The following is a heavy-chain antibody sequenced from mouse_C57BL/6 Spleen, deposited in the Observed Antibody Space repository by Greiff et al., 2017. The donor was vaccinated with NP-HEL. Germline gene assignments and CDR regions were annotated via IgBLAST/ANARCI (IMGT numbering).Heavy chain of an antibody. D-gene: IGHD1-1*01. V-gene: IGHV1-81*01. CDR1: GYTFTSYG. Sequence: QVQLQQSGAELARPGASVKLSCKASGYTFTSYGISWVKQRTGQGLEWIGEIYPRSGNTYYNEKFKGKATLTADKSSSTAYMELRSLTSEDSAVYFCARDWNYGSQVYYFDYWGQGTTLTVSS. CDR2: IYPRSGNT. J-gene: IGHJ2*01. CDR3: ARDWNYGSQVYYFDY.